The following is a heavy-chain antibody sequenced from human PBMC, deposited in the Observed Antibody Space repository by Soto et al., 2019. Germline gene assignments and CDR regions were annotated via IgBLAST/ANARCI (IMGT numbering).Heavy chain of an antibody. CDR2: IDPSGAYT. CDR1: GYSFTSYW. D-gene: IGHD3-3*01. V-gene: IGHV5-10-1*01. J-gene: IGHJ6*02. Sequence: GESLKISCKGSGYSFTSYWISWVRQMPGKGLEWMGRIDPSGAYTNYSPSFQGHVTISADKSISTAYLQWSSLKASDTAMYYCARQSKDSYYDFWSGYYYYYYGMDVWGQGTTVTVSS. CDR3: ARQSKDSYYDFWSGYYYYYYGMDV.